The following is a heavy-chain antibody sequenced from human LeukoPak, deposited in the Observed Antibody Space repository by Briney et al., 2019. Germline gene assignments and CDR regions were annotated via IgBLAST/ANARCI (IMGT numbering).Heavy chain of an antibody. V-gene: IGHV3-48*04. CDR1: GFTFSSYS. Sequence: PGGSLRLSCAASGFTFSSYSMNWVRQAPGKGLEWVSYISSSSAIYYADSVKGRFTISRDNAKNSLYLQMSSLRAEDTALYYCAGEPRGTHVYDYWGQGTLVTVSS. CDR3: AGEPRGTHVYDY. CDR2: ISSSSAI. J-gene: IGHJ4*02. D-gene: IGHD2-8*01.